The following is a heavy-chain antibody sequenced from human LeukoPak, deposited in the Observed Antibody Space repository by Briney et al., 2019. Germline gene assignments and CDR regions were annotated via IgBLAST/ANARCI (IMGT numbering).Heavy chain of an antibody. J-gene: IGHJ4*02. CDR3: ARAAYGSGSYLFDY. CDR2: IYNSGNT. D-gene: IGHD3-10*01. CDR1: GGSISGYY. Sequence: SETLSLTCTVSGGSISGYYWSWIRQPPGKGLEWIGYIYNSGNTNYNPSLKSRVTISVDTSKNQFSLKLSSATAADTAVYYCARAAYGSGSYLFDYWGQGTLVTVSS. V-gene: IGHV4-59*08.